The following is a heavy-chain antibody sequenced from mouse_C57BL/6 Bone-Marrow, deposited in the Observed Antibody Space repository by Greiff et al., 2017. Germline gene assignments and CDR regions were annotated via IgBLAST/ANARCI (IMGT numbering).Heavy chain of an antibody. Sequence: EVQLQESGPELVKPGASVKIPCKASGYTFTDYNMDWVKQSHGKSLEWIGDINPNNGGTIYNQKFKGKATLTVDKSSSTAYMELRSLTSEDTAVYYCARRDDGYGFLDVWGTGTTVTVSS. D-gene: IGHD2-3*01. CDR3: ARRDDGYGFLDV. CDR1: GYTFTDYN. V-gene: IGHV1-18*01. J-gene: IGHJ1*03. CDR2: INPNNGGT.